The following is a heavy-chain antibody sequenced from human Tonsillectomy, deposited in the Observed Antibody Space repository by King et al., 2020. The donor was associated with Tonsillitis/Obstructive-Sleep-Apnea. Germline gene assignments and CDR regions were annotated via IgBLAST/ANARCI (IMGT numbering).Heavy chain of an antibody. CDR2: INHSGST. CDR3: ARDTSYYYGTGSYNRNFFDY. J-gene: IGHJ4*02. CDR1: GGSFSDYD. V-gene: IGHV4-34*01. Sequence: VQLQQWGAGLLKPSETLSLTCAVYGGSFSDYDWSWVRQPPGKGLEWIGVINHSGSTNYNPSLKSRLTISVDTSKNQFSLKLSSVTATDTDVYYCARDTSYYYGTGSYNRNFFDYWGQGTLVTVSS. D-gene: IGHD3-10*01.